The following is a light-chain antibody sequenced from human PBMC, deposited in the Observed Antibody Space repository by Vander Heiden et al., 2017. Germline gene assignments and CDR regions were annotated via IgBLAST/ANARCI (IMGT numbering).Light chain of an antibody. CDR2: AAS. J-gene: IGKJ5*01. Sequence: DIQLTQYPTFLSASVGDRVTITCRASQAINSYLAWYQQKPGKAPKLLIYAASTLQRGVPSRFSGSGSGTEFTITISSLQPEDFATYYCQQLNSYPQNTFGQGTRLEIK. CDR1: QAINSY. V-gene: IGKV1-9*01. CDR3: QQLNSYPQNT.